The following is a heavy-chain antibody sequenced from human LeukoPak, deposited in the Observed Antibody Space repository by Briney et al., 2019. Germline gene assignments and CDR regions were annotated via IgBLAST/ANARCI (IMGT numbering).Heavy chain of an antibody. CDR1: GGSIRGGYY. J-gene: IGHJ4*02. V-gene: IGHV4-34*01. Sequence: PSETLSLTCGVYGGSIRGGYYWNWIRQPPGEGLEWIGEINHRGSTNYNPSLKSRVTTSVDTSKNQFSLKVTSVTAADTAMYFCARSVAGYFDYWGQGTLVTVSS. CDR2: INHRGST. CDR3: ARSVAGYFDY. D-gene: IGHD6-19*01.